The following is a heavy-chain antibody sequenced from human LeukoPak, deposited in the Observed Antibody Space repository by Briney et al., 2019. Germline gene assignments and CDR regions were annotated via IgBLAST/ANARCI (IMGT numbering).Heavy chain of an antibody. CDR1: GGSISSGSYY. J-gene: IGHJ6*03. D-gene: IGHD6-19*01. CDR3: AREAYSSGWYPGIYYYYYYMDV. CDR2: IYTSGST. V-gene: IGHV4-61*02. Sequence: PSETLSLTCTVSGGSISSGSYYWSWIRQPAGKGLEWFGRIYTSGSTNYNPSLKSRVTISVDTSKNQFSLKLSSVTAADTAVYYCAREAYSSGWYPGIYYYYYYMDVWGKGTTVTISS.